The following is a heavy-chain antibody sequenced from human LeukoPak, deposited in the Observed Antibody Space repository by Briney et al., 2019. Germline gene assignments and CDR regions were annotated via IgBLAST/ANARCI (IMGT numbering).Heavy chain of an antibody. CDR2: INHSGST. V-gene: IGHV4-34*01. D-gene: IGHD3-10*01. CDR1: GGSFSGYY. CDR3: ARRKGYYGSGLSFDI. Sequence: PSETLSLTCAVYGGSFSGYYWSWIRQPPGKGLEWIGEINHSGSTNYNPSLKSRVTISVDTSKNQFSLKLSSVTAADTAVYYCARRKGYYGSGLSFDIWGQGTMVTVSS. J-gene: IGHJ3*02.